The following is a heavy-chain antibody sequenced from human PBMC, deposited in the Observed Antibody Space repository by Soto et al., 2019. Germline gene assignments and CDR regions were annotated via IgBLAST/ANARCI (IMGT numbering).Heavy chain of an antibody. J-gene: IGHJ5*02. CDR1: GGSVSSGSYY. CDR3: AREGGSGIDWFDP. D-gene: IGHD3-10*01. Sequence: KTSETLSLTCTVSGGSVSSGSYYWSWIRQPPGKGLEWIGYIYYSGSTNYNPSLKSRVTISVDTSKNQFSLKLSSVTAADTAVYYCAREGGSGIDWFDPWGQGTLVTVSS. CDR2: IYYSGST. V-gene: IGHV4-61*01.